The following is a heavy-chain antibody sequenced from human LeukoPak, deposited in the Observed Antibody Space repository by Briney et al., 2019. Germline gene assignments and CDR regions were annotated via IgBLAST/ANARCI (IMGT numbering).Heavy chain of an antibody. CDR1: GFTVSSNY. V-gene: IGHV3-74*01. Sequence: GGSLRLSCAASGFTVSSNYMSWVRQAPGKGLVWVSLINSDATSTSYADSVKGRFTVSRDNAKNTLYLQMNSLKADDTAVYYCARDRSRWSIAPDADVWGQGTTVTVSS. CDR3: ARDRSRWSIAPDADV. J-gene: IGHJ6*02. CDR2: INSDATST. D-gene: IGHD2-15*01.